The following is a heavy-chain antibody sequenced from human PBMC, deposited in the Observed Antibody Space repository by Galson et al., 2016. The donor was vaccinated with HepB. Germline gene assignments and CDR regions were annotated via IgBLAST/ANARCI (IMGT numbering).Heavy chain of an antibody. V-gene: IGHV3-21*05. J-gene: IGHJ6*02. CDR1: GFTFSDYN. CDR3: VRGNRIYYYYGMDV. Sequence: SLRLSCAASGFTFSDYNMNWVRQAPGKELEWVSYISSLSSYIYYADSVKGRFTLSRDNAQNSLYLQMNSLTAEDTAVYYCVRGNRIYYYYGMDVWGQGTTVTVSS. CDR2: ISSLSSYI. D-gene: IGHD2-15*01.